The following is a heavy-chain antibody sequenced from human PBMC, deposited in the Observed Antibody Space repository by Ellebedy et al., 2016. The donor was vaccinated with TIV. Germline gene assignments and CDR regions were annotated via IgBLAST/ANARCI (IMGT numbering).Heavy chain of an antibody. D-gene: IGHD2-2*01. CDR3: ARGGLTAASDY. CDR1: GFSIRSNW. Sequence: GGSLRLSCAASGFSIRSNWMHWVRQAPGKGLMWVSRINIDGSGTGYADSVRGRFTISRDNAKNKLFLQMNSLRAEDTGVYYCARGGLTAASDYWGQGTLVTVSS. V-gene: IGHV3-74*01. CDR2: INIDGSGT. J-gene: IGHJ4*02.